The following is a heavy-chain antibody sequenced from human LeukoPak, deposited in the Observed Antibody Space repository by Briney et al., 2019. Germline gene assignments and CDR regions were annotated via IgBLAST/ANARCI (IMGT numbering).Heavy chain of an antibody. D-gene: IGHD2-8*02. Sequence: PGGSLRLSCAASGFTFSDYFMTWIRQAPGQGLEWISYISTTSSSIYYADSVKGRFTISRDNAKNSLSLQMTGLSPEDTAVYYCARVGGVFTGFYYFYYGMDVWGQGTTVTVSS. V-gene: IGHV3-11*01. CDR2: ISTTSSSI. CDR1: GFTFSDYF. J-gene: IGHJ6*02. CDR3: ARVGGVFTGFYYFYYGMDV.